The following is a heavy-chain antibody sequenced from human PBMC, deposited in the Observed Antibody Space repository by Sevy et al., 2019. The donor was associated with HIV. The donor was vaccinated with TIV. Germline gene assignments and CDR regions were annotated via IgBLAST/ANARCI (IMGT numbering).Heavy chain of an antibody. J-gene: IGHJ4*02. V-gene: IGHV3-23*01. D-gene: IGHD3-3*01. Sequence: GGSLRLSCAASGFTFSSYAMSWVRQAPGKGLEWVSAISGSDGGTYYADSVKGRFTISRDNSKNTLYLQMNTLRAEDTAVYHCVKDLASGYFPYYFDYWGQGTLVTVSS. CDR3: VKDLASGYFPYYFDY. CDR1: GFTFSSYA. CDR2: ISGSDGGT.